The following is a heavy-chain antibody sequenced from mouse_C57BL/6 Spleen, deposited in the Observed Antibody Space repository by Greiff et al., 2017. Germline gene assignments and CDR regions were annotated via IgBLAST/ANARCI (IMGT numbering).Heavy chain of an antibody. CDR1: GFTFSSYA. CDR3: ARDYYGPFYYAMDY. CDR2: ISDGGSYT. D-gene: IGHD2-1*01. V-gene: IGHV5-4*01. Sequence: EVKLMESGGGLVKLGGSLKLSCAASGFTFSSYAMSWVRQTPEKRLEWVATISDGGSYTYYPDIVKGRFTISRDNAKNNLYLQMSHLKSEDTAMYYCARDYYGPFYYAMDYWGQGTSVTVSS. J-gene: IGHJ4*01.